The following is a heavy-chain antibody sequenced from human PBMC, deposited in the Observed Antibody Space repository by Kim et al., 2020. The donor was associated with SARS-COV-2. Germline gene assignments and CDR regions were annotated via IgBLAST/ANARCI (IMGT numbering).Heavy chain of an antibody. D-gene: IGHD3-10*01. CDR1: GLIFSNAW. CDR3: TTGPSTIS. V-gene: IGHV3-15*01. Sequence: GGSLRLSCAASGLIFSNAWMSWVRQAPGKGLEWVARIKSKSFGATTDYAAPVKGRFIVARDNSKNTVYLQMNSLASEDTAVYYCTTGPSTISWGNGTLGTVSS. CDR2: IKSKSFGATT. J-gene: IGHJ4*01.